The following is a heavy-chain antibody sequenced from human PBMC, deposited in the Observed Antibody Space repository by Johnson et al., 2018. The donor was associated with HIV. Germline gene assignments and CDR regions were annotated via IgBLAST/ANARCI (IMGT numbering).Heavy chain of an antibody. D-gene: IGHD3-22*01. J-gene: IGHJ3*02. CDR3: ARVYYYDNKDGFDI. V-gene: IGHV3-30*04. CDR1: GFSFSSYA. CDR2: LSYDGSTT. Sequence: QVQLVESGGGVVQPGRSLGLSCAASGFSFSSYAMHWVRQAPGKGLEWVASLSYDGSTTDYADSVKGRFTISRDIYKNLLYLQMNSLRTEDTAVYYCARVYYYDNKDGFDIWGQGTTVTVSS.